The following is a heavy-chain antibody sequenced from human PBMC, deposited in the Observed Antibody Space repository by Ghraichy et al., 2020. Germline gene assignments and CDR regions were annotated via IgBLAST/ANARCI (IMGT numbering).Heavy chain of an antibody. D-gene: IGHD2/OR15-2a*01. CDR1: GDSISSYY. V-gene: IGHV4-59*01. J-gene: IGHJ3*02. CDR2: IYYTGST. CDR3: ARDRRISTAPNDAFDI. Sequence: SETLSLTCTVSGDSISSYYWSWIRQPPGKGLEWLGYIYYTGSTNYDPSLKSRVTISIDTSKTQFSLKLSSVTPAGTAMYYCARDRRISTAPNDAFDIWGQGTMVTVSS.